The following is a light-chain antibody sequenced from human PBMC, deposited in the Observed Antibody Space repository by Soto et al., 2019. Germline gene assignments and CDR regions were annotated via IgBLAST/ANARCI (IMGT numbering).Light chain of an antibody. V-gene: IGLV1-40*01. J-gene: IGLJ2*01. CDR2: VNN. CDR3: QSYDSSLSGYVV. CDR1: SSNIGAGYD. Sequence: QSVLTQPPSVSGAPGLRVTISCTGSSSNIGAGYDVHWYQQLPGTAPKLLIYVNNNRPSGVPDRFSGSKSGTSASLAITGLQAEDEADYYCQSYDSSLSGYVVFGGGTKVTVL.